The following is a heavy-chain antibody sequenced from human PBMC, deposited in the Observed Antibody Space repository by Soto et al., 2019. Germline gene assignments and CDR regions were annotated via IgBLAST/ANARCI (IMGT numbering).Heavy chain of an antibody. CDR3: ARDPNAYFIW. CDR2: VDGDNGHT. D-gene: IGHD3-16*01. Sequence: QVQLVQSGAEVKKPGASMKLSCKASGYTFTTSAIHWVRQAPGQGLEWMGWVDGDNGHTSYSQNFQGRITLTRDTSASTAYMELSSLTSEDTAVYYCARDPNAYFIWWGQGTPVNVSS. J-gene: IGHJ4*02. V-gene: IGHV1-3*01. CDR1: GYTFTTSA.